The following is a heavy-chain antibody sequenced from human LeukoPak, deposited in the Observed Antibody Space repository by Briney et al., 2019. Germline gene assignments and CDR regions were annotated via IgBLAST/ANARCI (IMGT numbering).Heavy chain of an antibody. CDR2: INYSGTT. D-gene: IGHD3-3*01. V-gene: IGHV4-34*01. CDR3: AREKVDFWSGYYDPSGAFDI. Sequence: SETLSLTCAVYGGSLSDYYWSWIRQPPGKGLEWIGEINYSGTTNYKPSLKSRVTISVDTSKNQFSLKLSSVTAADTAVYYCAREKVDFWSGYYDPSGAFDIWGQGTMVTVSS. J-gene: IGHJ3*02. CDR1: GGSLSDYY.